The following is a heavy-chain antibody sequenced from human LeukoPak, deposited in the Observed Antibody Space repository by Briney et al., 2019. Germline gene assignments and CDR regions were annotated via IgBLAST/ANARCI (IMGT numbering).Heavy chain of an antibody. Sequence: SETLSLTCTVSGASISPYYWNWIRQPAGKGLEWIGRLYPSGSSDYNPSLKSRVSISVGTSNNQFSLRVTSVTAADTAIYYCARHENYGTFDYWGQGTLVTVSS. CDR3: ARHENYGTFDY. CDR1: GASISPYY. CDR2: LYPSGSS. V-gene: IGHV4-4*07. D-gene: IGHD1-7*01. J-gene: IGHJ4*02.